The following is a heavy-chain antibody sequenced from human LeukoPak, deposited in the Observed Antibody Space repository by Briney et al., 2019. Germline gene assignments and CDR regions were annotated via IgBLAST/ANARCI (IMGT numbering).Heavy chain of an antibody. V-gene: IGHV4-59*01. Sequence: SETLSLTCTVSGGSISSYCWSWIRQPPGKGLEWIGYIYYSGSTNYNPSLKSRVTISVDASKNQFSLKLSSVTAADTAVYYCARGAPYYDFWSGYSPFGWFDPWGQGTLVTVSS. J-gene: IGHJ5*02. CDR3: ARGAPYYDFWSGYSPFGWFDP. D-gene: IGHD3-3*01. CDR1: GGSISSYC. CDR2: IYYSGST.